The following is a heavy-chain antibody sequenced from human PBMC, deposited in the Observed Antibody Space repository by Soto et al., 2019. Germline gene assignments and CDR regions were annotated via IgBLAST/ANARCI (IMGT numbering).Heavy chain of an antibody. V-gene: IGHV3-15*07. D-gene: IGHD3-22*01. Sequence: GGSLRVSCAASGFPFINAWRNWVRQDTGKGLEWVGRIKSKTDGGTTDYAEPVKGRFAISRDDSNNMVYLQMNSLKIEDTAVYYCTTDSYSTIIIVRFDYWGHGTLVTVSS. CDR3: TTDSYSTIIIVRFDY. CDR2: IKSKTDGGTT. CDR1: GFPFINAW. J-gene: IGHJ4*01.